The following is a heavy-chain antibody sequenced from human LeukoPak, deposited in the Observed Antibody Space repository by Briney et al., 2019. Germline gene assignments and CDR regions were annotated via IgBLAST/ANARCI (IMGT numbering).Heavy chain of an antibody. D-gene: IGHD6-19*01. J-gene: IGHJ4*02. V-gene: IGHV3-30-3*01. CDR1: GFTFNNAW. Sequence: GGSLRLSCVGSGFTFNNAWMNWVRQAPGKGLEWVAVISYDGSNKYYADSVKGRFTISRDNSKNTLYLQMNSLRAEDTAVYYCARAPRIAVPQPIDYWGQGTLVTVSS. CDR3: ARAPRIAVPQPIDY. CDR2: ISYDGSNK.